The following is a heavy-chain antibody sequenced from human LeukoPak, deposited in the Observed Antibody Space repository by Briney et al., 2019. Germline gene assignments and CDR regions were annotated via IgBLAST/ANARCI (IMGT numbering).Heavy chain of an antibody. CDR3: ARVRSSSSLSPWYIDL. D-gene: IGHD6-13*01. CDR1: GYTFTSYY. V-gene: IGHV1-46*01. CDR2: INPSGGST. J-gene: IGHJ2*01. Sequence: ASVKVSCKASGYTFTSYYMHWVRQAPGQGLEWMGIINPSGGSTSYAQKFQGRVTMTRDTSKNQFSLKLSSVSAADTAVYYCARVRSSSSLSPWYIDLWGRGALVTVSS.